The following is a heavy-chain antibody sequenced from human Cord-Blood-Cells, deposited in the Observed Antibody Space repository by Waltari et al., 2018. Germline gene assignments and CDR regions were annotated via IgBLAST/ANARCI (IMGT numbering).Heavy chain of an antibody. V-gene: IGHV3-43*01. CDR2: ISWDGGST. Sequence: EVQLVESGGVVVQPGGSLRLSCAASGFTFDDYTMPWVRPAPGKGLEWVSLISWDGGSTYYADSVKGRFTISRDNSKNSLYLQMNSLRTEDTALYYCAKGGSSPNDAFDIWGQGTMVTVSS. J-gene: IGHJ3*02. CDR3: AKGGSSPNDAFDI. D-gene: IGHD6-6*01. CDR1: GFTFDDYT.